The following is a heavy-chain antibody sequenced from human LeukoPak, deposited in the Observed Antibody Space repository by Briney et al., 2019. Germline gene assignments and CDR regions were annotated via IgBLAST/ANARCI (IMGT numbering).Heavy chain of an antibody. CDR2: ISYDGSNK. D-gene: IGHD3-10*01. J-gene: IGHJ4*02. CDR3: ASADYYGSGSYLYYFDY. V-gene: IGHV3-30*03. Sequence: PGGSLRLSCEASEFTFSTHGMHWVRQAPGKGLEWVAVISYDGSNKYYADSVKGRFTISRDNSKNTLYLQMNSLRAEDTAVYYCASADYYGSGSYLYYFDYWGQGTLVIVSS. CDR1: EFTFSTHG.